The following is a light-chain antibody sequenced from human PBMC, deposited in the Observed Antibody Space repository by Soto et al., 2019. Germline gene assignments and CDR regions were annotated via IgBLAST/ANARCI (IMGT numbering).Light chain of an antibody. CDR1: QSVNNY. V-gene: IGKV3-11*01. J-gene: IGKJ1*01. Sequence: EIVLTQSPATLSLSPGERATLSCRASQSVNNYLAWYQRKPGQAPRLLIYDVFNRATGIPARFSGSGSGTEFTLTISSLQSEDFAVYYCQQYNNWPPWTFGQGTKVDIK. CDR3: QQYNNWPPWT. CDR2: DVF.